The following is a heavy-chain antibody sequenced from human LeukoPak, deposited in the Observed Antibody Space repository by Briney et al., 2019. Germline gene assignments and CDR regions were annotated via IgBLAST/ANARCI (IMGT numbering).Heavy chain of an antibody. V-gene: IGHV4-61*02. J-gene: IGHJ3*02. CDR1: GGSISSGSYY. CDR2: IYTSGST. Sequence: PSETLSLTCTVSGGSISSGSYYWSWFRQPPGKGLEWIGRIYTSGSTNYNPSLKSRVTISVDTSKNQFSLKLSSVTAADTAVYYCARVDSYGSLDAFDIWGQGTMVTVSS. CDR3: ARVDSYGSLDAFDI. D-gene: IGHD5-18*01.